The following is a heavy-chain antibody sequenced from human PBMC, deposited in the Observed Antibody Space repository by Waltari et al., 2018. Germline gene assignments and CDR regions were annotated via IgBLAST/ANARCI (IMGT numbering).Heavy chain of an antibody. CDR2: IYHRGST. V-gene: IGHV4-38-2*01. D-gene: IGHD2-2*01. J-gene: IGHJ4*02. CDR1: GYSISSGYY. Sequence: QVQLQESGPGLVKPSETLSLTCAVSGYSISSGYYWGWLRQPPGKGLGWIPTIYHRGSTYYDPSLKSRVTISLDTSKNQFSLKVSSVTAADTAVYYCARQYCSTSSCHFDYWGQGTLVTVSS. CDR3: ARQYCSTSSCHFDY.